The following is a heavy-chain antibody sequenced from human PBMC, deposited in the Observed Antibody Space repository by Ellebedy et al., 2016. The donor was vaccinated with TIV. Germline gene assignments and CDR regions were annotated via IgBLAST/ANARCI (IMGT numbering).Heavy chain of an antibody. V-gene: IGHV3-7*01. CDR1: GFTFSNYW. CDR3: ARDQWLGRAYYFDS. J-gene: IGHJ4*02. Sequence: GESLKISRGTSGFTFSNYWMTWVRQAPGKGLEWVANIKQDGSEKYYVDSVKGRFSISRDNTKNSLYLEMNSLTDEDTAVYYCARDQWLGRAYYFDSWGQGTLVTVSS. D-gene: IGHD6-19*01. CDR2: IKQDGSEK.